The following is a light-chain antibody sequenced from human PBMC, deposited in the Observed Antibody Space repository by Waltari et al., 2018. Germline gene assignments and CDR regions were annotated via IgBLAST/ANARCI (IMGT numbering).Light chain of an antibody. J-gene: IGKJ1*01. CDR2: AAS. CDR3: QESYSFSRT. V-gene: IGKV1-39*01. Sequence: DIQMTQSPSSLSASVGDRVTITCRASQTISRYLIWYQQKPGKAPNLLIYAASRLQSGVPSRFSGSGSGRDFTLIITSLQPEDFATYYCQESYSFSRTFGQWTKVEIK. CDR1: QTISRY.